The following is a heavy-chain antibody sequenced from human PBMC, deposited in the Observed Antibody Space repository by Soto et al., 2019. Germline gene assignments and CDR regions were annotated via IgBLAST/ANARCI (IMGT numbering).Heavy chain of an antibody. J-gene: IGHJ6*02. CDR1: GGSISSHY. D-gene: IGHD2-15*01. CDR3: ARGRYCSGGSCYNNYYYGMDV. Sequence: SETLSLTCTVSGGSISSHYWSWIRQPPGKGLEWIGYMYYSGSTNYNPSLKSRVTISVDTSKNQFSLKLSSVTAADTAVYYCARGRYCSGGSCYNNYYYGMDVWGQGTTVTSP. V-gene: IGHV4-59*11. CDR2: MYYSGST.